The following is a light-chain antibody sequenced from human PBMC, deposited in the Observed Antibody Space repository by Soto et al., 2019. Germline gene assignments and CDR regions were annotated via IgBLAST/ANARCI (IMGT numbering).Light chain of an antibody. CDR3: SSYTSSSTLL. CDR1: SSDVGDYNY. J-gene: IGLJ2*01. CDR2: EVS. V-gene: IGLV2-14*01. Sequence: QSVLTQPASVSGSPGQSITISCTGTSSDVGDYNYVSWYQQHPDKAPKLMIYEVSNRPSGVSNRFSGSKSGNTASLTISGLQAEDEADYYCSSYTSSSTLLFGGGTKVTVL.